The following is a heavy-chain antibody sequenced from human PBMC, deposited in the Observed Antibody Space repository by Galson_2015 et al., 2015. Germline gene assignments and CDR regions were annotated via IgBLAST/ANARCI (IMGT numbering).Heavy chain of an antibody. D-gene: IGHD5-24*01. Sequence: SVKVSCKASGYTFTSYDINWVRQATGQGLEWMGWMNPNSGNTGYAQKFQGRVTMTRNTSISTAYMELSSLRSEDTAVYYCARPDGYNFAFDIWGQGTMVTVSS. V-gene: IGHV1-8*01. J-gene: IGHJ3*02. CDR3: ARPDGYNFAFDI. CDR2: MNPNSGNT. CDR1: GYTFTSYD.